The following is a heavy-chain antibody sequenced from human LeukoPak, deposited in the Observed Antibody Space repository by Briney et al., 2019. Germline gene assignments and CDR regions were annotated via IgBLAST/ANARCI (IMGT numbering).Heavy chain of an antibody. CDR2: ISSSGSTI. V-gene: IGHV3-48*04. Sequence: GGSLRLSCAASGFTFSSYSMNWVRQAPGKGLEWVSYISSSGSTIYYADSVKGRFTISRDNAKNSLYLQTNSLRAEDTAVYYCAELGIAMIGGVWGKGTTVTISS. J-gene: IGHJ6*04. CDR1: GFTFSSYS. CDR3: AELGIAMIGGV. D-gene: IGHD3-10*02.